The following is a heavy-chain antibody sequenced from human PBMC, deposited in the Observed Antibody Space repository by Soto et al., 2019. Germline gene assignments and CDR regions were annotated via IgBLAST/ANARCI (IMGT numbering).Heavy chain of an antibody. CDR1: GFTFSSYG. J-gene: IGHJ4*02. V-gene: IGHV3-30*18. Sequence: QVQLVESGGGVVQPGRSLRLSCAASGFTFSSYGMYWVRQAPGKGLERVAVISYDGSNKYYADSVKGRFTITRDNSKNTLHLQMNRRRAEDTAEYYWAKGDHGYVSFRPDYWGQGTLVTVSS. CDR3: AKGDHGYVSFRPDY. D-gene: IGHD5-12*01. CDR2: ISYDGSNK.